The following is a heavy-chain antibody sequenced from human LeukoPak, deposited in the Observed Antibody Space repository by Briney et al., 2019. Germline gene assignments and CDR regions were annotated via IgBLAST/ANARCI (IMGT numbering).Heavy chain of an antibody. J-gene: IGHJ4*02. D-gene: IGHD3-3*01. V-gene: IGHV1-2*02. Sequence: ASVKVSCKASGYTFTGYYMHWVRQAPGQGLERRGWINPNSGGTNYAQKFQGRVTMTRDTSISTAYMELSRLRSDDTAVYYCARDRVYYDFWSGYYSPYFDYWGQGTLVTVSS. CDR1: GYTFTGYY. CDR2: INPNSGGT. CDR3: ARDRVYYDFWSGYYSPYFDY.